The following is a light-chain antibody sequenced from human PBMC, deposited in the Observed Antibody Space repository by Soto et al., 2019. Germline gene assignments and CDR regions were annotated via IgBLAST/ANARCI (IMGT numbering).Light chain of an antibody. CDR2: DAS. J-gene: IGKJ4*01. V-gene: IGKV1-13*02. Sequence: IQLTQSPSSLSASVGDRVTITCRAGQDIGSALAWYQQRPGKAPKLLLYDASILEAGVPSRFSASGCSTFFTLPTPTPRLEYFKTYYLKHFNCFPPTCGGGPMVLIK. CDR3: KHFNCFPPT. CDR1: QDIGSA.